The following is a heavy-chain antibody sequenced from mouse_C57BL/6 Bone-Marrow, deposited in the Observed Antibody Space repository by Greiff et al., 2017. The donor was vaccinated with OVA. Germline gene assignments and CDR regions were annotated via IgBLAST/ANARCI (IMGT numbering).Heavy chain of an antibody. D-gene: IGHD1-1*02. CDR1: GYTFTSYW. Sequence: QVQLQQSGAELVKPGASVKMSCKASGYTFTSYWITWVKQRPGQGLEWIGDIYPGSGSTNYNEKFKSKATLTVDTSSSTAYMQLSSLTSEDSAVYYCASPGGNYAMDYWGQGTSVTVSS. V-gene: IGHV1-55*01. CDR3: ASPGGNYAMDY. J-gene: IGHJ4*01. CDR2: IYPGSGST.